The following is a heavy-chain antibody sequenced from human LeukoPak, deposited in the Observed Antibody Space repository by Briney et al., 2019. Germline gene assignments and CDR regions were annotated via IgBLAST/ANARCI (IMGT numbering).Heavy chain of an antibody. V-gene: IGHV3-23*01. CDR3: AKDVSSIVVVIAFDY. J-gene: IGHJ4*02. CDR2: ISGSGGST. D-gene: IGHD2-21*01. CDR1: GFTFSSYA. Sequence: EGSLRLSCAASGFTFSSYAMSWVRQAPGKGLEWVSAISGSGGSTYYADSVKGRFTISRDNSKNTLYLQMNSLRAEDTAVYYCAKDVSSIVVVIAFDYWGQGTLVTVSS.